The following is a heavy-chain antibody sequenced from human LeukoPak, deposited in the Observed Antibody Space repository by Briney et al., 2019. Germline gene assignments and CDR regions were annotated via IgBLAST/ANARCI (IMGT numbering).Heavy chain of an antibody. V-gene: IGHV3-53*01. CDR2: IYSGGST. CDR1: GFTVSSNY. D-gene: IGHD1-1*01. J-gene: IGHJ4*02. Sequence: LSGGSLRLSCAASGFTVSSNYMSWVRQAPGKGLEWVAVIYSGGSTYYDDSVKGRFTISRDNSKNKLYLQLNILRAEDTAVYYCARDPGGTSPSYSGEGTLGTVSS. CDR3: ARDPGGTSPSY.